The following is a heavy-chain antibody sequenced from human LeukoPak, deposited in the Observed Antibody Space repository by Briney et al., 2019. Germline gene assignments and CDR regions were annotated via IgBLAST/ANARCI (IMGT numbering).Heavy chain of an antibody. V-gene: IGHV4-61*02. Sequence: PSQTLSLTCTVSGDSISSDTYYWTWIRQPAGKGLEWIGRIYISGNTNYNPSLKSRVTISVDTSKNQFSLNLNSVTAADTAVYYCAGTRRYCSGGSCYNWFDLWGQGTLVTVSS. CDR2: IYISGNT. D-gene: IGHD2-15*01. J-gene: IGHJ5*02. CDR3: AGTRRYCSGGSCYNWFDL. CDR1: GDSISSDTYY.